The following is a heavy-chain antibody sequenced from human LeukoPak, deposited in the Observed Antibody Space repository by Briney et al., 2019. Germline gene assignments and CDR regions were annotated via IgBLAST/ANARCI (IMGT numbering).Heavy chain of an antibody. J-gene: IGHJ4*02. CDR1: GGTFSSNA. Sequence: SVKVSCKASGGTFSSNAISWVRQAPGQGLEWMGGIIPIFGTANYAQKFQGRVTITADESTSTAYLALSSLRSEDTAVYYCARERSIAARSELDYWGQGTLVTVSS. CDR3: ARERSIAARSELDY. V-gene: IGHV1-69*01. D-gene: IGHD6-6*01. CDR2: IIPIFGTA.